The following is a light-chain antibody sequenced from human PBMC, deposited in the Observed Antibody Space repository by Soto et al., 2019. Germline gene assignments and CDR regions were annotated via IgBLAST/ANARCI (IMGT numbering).Light chain of an antibody. V-gene: IGKV1-5*01. CDR3: QQYNSYSPWT. CDR1: QSISSW. CDR2: DAS. Sequence: DIQMTQSPSTLSASVGYRVTITCRSSQSISSWLAWYQQKPGKAPKLLIYDASSLESGVPSRFSGSGSGKEFTLTISSLQPDDFATYYCQQYNSYSPWTFGQGTKVDIK. J-gene: IGKJ1*01.